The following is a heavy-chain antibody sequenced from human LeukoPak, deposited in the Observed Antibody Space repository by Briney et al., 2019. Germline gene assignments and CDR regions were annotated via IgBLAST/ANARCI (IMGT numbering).Heavy chain of an antibody. V-gene: IGHV1-2*02. CDR1: GYTFTGYY. CDR3: ARVLAASSGWYVLTKYFDY. CDR2: INPNSGGT. J-gene: IGHJ4*02. Sequence: ASVKVSCKASGYTFTGYYMHWVRQAPGQGLGWMGWINPNSGGTNYAQKFQGRVTMTRDTSISTAYMELSRLRSDDTAVYYCARVLAASSGWYVLTKYFDYWGQGTLVTVSS. D-gene: IGHD6-19*01.